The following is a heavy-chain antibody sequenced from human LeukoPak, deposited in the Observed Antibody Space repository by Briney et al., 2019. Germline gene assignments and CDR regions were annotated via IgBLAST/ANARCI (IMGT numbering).Heavy chain of an antibody. Sequence: GGSLRLSCAASGFTFSSYSMNWVRQAPGKGLEWVSYISSSSSTIYYADSVKGRFTISRDNAKNSLYLQMSGLRAEDTAVYYCASEGSSSSGNFDYWGQGTLVTVSS. CDR3: ASEGSSSSGNFDY. J-gene: IGHJ4*02. CDR2: ISSSSSTI. D-gene: IGHD6-6*01. CDR1: GFTFSSYS. V-gene: IGHV3-48*01.